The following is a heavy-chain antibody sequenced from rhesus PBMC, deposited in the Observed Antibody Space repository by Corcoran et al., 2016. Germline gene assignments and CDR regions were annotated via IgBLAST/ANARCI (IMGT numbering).Heavy chain of an antibody. CDR1: GFTVDDYD. CDR2: ISWNSDTI. J-gene: IGHJ4*01. Sequence: EVQLVESGGALAQPGGSLRLSCAASGFTVDDYDMSWVRQPPGKGLEWVSRISWNSDTIYYADSVQGRFTISRYNAKNSLFLRMDRLRAEDTAVYYCTRGDSGSWSHFDYWGQGVLVTVSS. CDR3: TRGDSGSWSHFDY. D-gene: IGHD6-25*01. V-gene: IGHV3-134*01.